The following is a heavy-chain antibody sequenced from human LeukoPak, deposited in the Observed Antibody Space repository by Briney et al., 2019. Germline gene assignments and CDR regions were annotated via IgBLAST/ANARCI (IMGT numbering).Heavy chain of an antibody. CDR3: AGSHTKYDSGSYPAHYYEYGLDV. V-gene: IGHV4-30-4*01. D-gene: IGHD3-10*01. CDR2: IFHSGNT. CDR1: GDSISSDDYY. J-gene: IGHJ6*02. Sequence: SQTLSLTCAVSGDSISSDDYYGTRIRQPPGKGVEGIGYIFHSGNTHYNPSLKSTLSMSIARSKNQFSLKLSSLTAADTAVYYCAGSHTKYDSGSYPAHYYEYGLDVWGQGTTVSVSS.